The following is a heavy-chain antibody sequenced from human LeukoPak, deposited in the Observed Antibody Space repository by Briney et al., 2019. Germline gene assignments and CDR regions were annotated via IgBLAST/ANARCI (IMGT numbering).Heavy chain of an antibody. V-gene: IGHV4-39*01. D-gene: IGHD3-9*01. CDR3: ARHVGILTGYLDY. CDR2: TYYSGST. J-gene: IGHJ4*02. Sequence: SETLSLTCTVSGGSISSSSYYWGWIRQPPGKGLEWIGSTYYSGSTYYNPSLKSRVTISVDTSKNQFSLKLSSVTAADTAVYYCARHVGILTGYLDYWGQGTLVTVSS. CDR1: GGSISSSSYY.